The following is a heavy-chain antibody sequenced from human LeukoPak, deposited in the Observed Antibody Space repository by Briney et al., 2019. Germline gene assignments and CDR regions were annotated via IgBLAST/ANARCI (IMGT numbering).Heavy chain of an antibody. Sequence: GESLKSPCAASGFISSNYWMSWVRQAPGIGLEWVANIKLDGSEKYYVDSVKGRFTISRDNAKNSLYLQMNSLRAEDTAVYYCARHGGRYCFDYWGQGTLVTVSS. V-gene: IGHV3-7*05. J-gene: IGHJ4*02. CDR1: GFISSNYW. CDR3: ARHGGRYCFDY. CDR2: IKLDGSEK. D-gene: IGHD3-16*01.